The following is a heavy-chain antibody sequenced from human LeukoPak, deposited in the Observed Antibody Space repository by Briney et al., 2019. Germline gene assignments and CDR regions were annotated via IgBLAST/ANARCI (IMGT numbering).Heavy chain of an antibody. CDR3: ARERQNKDFWSGGDY. V-gene: IGHV3-23*01. J-gene: IGHJ4*02. D-gene: IGHD3-3*01. Sequence: PGGSLRLSCAASRFIFSSYAMNWVRQAPGKGLEWISAISGSGEITYYADSAKGRFTISRDNSKNTLYLQMNTLRPEDTAVYYCARERQNKDFWSGGDYWGQGTLVTVSS. CDR2: ISGSGEIT. CDR1: RFIFSSYA.